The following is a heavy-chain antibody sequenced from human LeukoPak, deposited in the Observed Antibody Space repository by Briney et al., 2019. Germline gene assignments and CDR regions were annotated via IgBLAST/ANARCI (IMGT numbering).Heavy chain of an antibody. D-gene: IGHD3-16*01. CDR2: INPSGGST. J-gene: IGHJ4*02. Sequence: ASVKVSCKASGYTFTSYYMHWVRQAPGQGLEWIGIINPSGGSTSYAQKFQGRVTMTRDMSTSTVYMELSSLRSEDTAVYYCARGFTFGGGVKREYYFDYWGQGTLVTVSS. CDR1: GYTFTSYY. V-gene: IGHV1-46*01. CDR3: ARGFTFGGGVKREYYFDY.